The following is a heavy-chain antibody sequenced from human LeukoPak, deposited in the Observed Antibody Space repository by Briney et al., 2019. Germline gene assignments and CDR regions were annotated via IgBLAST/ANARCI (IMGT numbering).Heavy chain of an antibody. CDR2: IYSGGSA. J-gene: IGHJ4*02. Sequence: GGSLRLSCAASGFTVSSNYMSWVRQAPVKGLEWVSVIYSGGSAYYADSVKGRVTISRDNSKNALYLPMNSLRAEDTAVYYCALKHDYWGQGTLVTVSS. CDR1: GFTVSSNY. CDR3: ALKHDY. V-gene: IGHV3-66*01.